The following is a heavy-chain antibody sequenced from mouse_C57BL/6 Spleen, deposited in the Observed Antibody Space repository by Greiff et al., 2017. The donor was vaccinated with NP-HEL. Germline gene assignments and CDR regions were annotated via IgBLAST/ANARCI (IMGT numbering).Heavy chain of an antibody. Sequence: EVKLVESGEGLVKPGGSLKLSCAASGFTFSSYAMSWVRQTPEKRLEWVAYISSGGDYIYYADTVKGRFTISRDNARNTLYLQMSSLKSEDTAMYYCTRDGIYDGYYFDYWGQGTTLTVSS. CDR2: ISSGGDYI. CDR1: GFTFSSYA. CDR3: TRDGIYDGYYFDY. V-gene: IGHV5-9-1*02. J-gene: IGHJ2*01. D-gene: IGHD2-3*01.